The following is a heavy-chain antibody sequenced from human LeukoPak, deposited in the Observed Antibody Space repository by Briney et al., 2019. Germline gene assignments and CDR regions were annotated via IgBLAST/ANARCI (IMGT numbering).Heavy chain of an antibody. J-gene: IGHJ5*02. V-gene: IGHV4-34*01. CDR3: ARQRAAAGKNWFDP. Sequence: SETLSLTCAVYGGSFSGYYWSWIRQPPGKGLEWIGEINHSGSTNYNPSLKSRVTISVDTSKNQFSLKLSSVTAADTAVYYCARQRAAAGKNWFDPWGQRTLVTVSS. CDR1: GGSFSGYY. D-gene: IGHD6-13*01. CDR2: INHSGST.